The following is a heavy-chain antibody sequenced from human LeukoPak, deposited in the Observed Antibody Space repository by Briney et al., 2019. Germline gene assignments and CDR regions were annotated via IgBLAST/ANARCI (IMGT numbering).Heavy chain of an antibody. CDR1: GYTFTSYG. CDR3: ARGDYYGSGTYYKKTVDY. Sequence: ASVKVSCKASGYTFTSYGISWVRQAPGQGLEWMGWISACNGNTNYAQKLQGRVTMTTDTSTSTAYMELRSLRSDDTAVYYCARGDYYGSGTYYKKTVDYWGQGTLVTVSS. V-gene: IGHV1-18*01. D-gene: IGHD3-10*01. J-gene: IGHJ4*02. CDR2: ISACNGNT.